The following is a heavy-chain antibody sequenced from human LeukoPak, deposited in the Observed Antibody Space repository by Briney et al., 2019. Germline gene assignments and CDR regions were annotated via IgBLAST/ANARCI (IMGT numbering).Heavy chain of an antibody. D-gene: IGHD2-21*02. CDR3: ASLYCGGDCSY. Sequence: GGSLRLSCAASGFTFSSYWMYWVRQAPAKGLVWVSRIKSDGSSTTYADSVKGRFTISRDNAKNTLYLQMNSLRAEDTAVYFCASLYCGGDCSYWGQGTLVTVSS. CDR1: GFTFSSYW. V-gene: IGHV3-74*03. CDR2: IKSDGSST. J-gene: IGHJ4*02.